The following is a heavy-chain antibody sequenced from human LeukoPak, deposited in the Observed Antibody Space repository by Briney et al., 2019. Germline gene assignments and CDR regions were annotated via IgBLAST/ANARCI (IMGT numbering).Heavy chain of an antibody. CDR2: INTGNGNT. D-gene: IGHD5-18*01. J-gene: IGHJ4*02. CDR1: GGTFSSYA. Sequence: ASVKVSCKASGGTFSSYAISWVRQAPGQRLEWMGWINTGNGNTKCSQKFEGRVTVTRDTSATAAYMELSSLRSEDTAVYYCARDRAMADYWGQGTLVTVSS. V-gene: IGHV1-3*04. CDR3: ARDRAMADY.